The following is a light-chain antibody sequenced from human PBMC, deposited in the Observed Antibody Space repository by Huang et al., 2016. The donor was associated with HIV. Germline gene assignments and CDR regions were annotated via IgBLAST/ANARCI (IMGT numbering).Light chain of an antibody. CDR1: QSLLYRSNNKNY. CDR2: WAS. Sequence: IVVTQSPDSLAVSLGERAAINCKSSQSLLYRSNNKNYLAWYQQKPGQSHALLIYWASPRAPGVPDRFNGSGSGTDFTLTINSLQTEDVALYYCQQYFSTPLTFGGGTKVDIK. V-gene: IGKV4-1*01. CDR3: QQYFSTPLT. J-gene: IGKJ4*01.